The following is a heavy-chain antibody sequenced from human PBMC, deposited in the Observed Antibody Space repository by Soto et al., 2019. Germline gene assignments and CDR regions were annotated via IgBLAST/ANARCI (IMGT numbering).Heavy chain of an antibody. V-gene: IGHV4-31*11. D-gene: IGHD3-10*01. CDR3: ARGIAEYGLGGL. Sequence: QGQLQESGPRLVKPSETLSLTCAVSGGFFSRGGYHWHWIRQRPGEGLVWIGYIFYSGTVTYNPSLQVRATMSVDPAKNQFFLKLTSVTAADTAVYYCARGIAEYGLGGLWGRGTLVTVSS. CDR2: IFYSGTV. J-gene: IGHJ2*01. CDR1: GGFFSRGGYH.